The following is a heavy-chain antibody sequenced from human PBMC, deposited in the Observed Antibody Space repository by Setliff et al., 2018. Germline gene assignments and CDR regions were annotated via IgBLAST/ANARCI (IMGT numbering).Heavy chain of an antibody. CDR1: GGSLSSFY. CDR3: ARDNTIVGATDY. J-gene: IGHJ4*02. V-gene: IGHV4-59*01. CDR2: IDYSGST. D-gene: IGHD1-26*01. Sequence: SETLSLTCTVSGGSLSSFYWSWTRQPPGKGLEWIGYIDYSGSTYYNPSLKSRVSISADRSKNQFSLNLTSVIAADTAVYYCARDNTIVGATDYWGQGALVTVSS.